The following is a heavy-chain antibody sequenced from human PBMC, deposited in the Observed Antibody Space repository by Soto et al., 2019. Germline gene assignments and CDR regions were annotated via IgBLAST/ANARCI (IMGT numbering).Heavy chain of an antibody. J-gene: IGHJ6*03. D-gene: IGHD2-2*01. CDR1: GGSISSGGYY. Sequence: SETLSLTCTVSGGSISSGGYYWSWIRQHPGKGLEWIGYIYYSGSTYYNPSLKSRVTISVDTSKNQFSLKLSSVTAADTAVYYCARHVAPAAMGPLYYYYYMDVWGKGTKVTVSS. V-gene: IGHV4-31*02. CDR2: IYYSGST. CDR3: ARHVAPAAMGPLYYYYYMDV.